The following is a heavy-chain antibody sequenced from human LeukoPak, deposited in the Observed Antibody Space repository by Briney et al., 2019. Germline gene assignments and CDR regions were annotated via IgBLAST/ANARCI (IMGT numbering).Heavy chain of an antibody. D-gene: IGHD4-11*01. CDR2: ISDIGRT. V-gene: IGHV3-23*01. J-gene: IGHJ4*02. CDR3: AKERDSAFGS. CDR1: GFTFSTYA. Sequence: PGGSLRLSCGASGFTFSTYAMSWFRQAPGKGLEWVSGISDIGRTYYPDSVKGRFIISRDNSKNMLYIQLNSLRVDDTAIYFCAKERDSAFGSWGQGTLVTVSS.